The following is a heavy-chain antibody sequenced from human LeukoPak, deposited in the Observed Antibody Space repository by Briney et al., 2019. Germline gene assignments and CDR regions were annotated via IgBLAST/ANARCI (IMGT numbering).Heavy chain of an antibody. CDR2: IYPGDSDT. V-gene: IGHV5-51*01. J-gene: IGHJ4*02. CDR1: GYSFTSYW. CDR3: ARPVHDFWSGYPFDY. D-gene: IGHD3-3*01. Sequence: GGSLKIPCKGSGYSFTSYWIGWTRQLPGKGLEWMGFIYPGDSDTRYSPSFQGQVTISADKSISTAYLQWSSLKASDTAMYYCARPVHDFWSGYPFDYWGQGTLVTVSS.